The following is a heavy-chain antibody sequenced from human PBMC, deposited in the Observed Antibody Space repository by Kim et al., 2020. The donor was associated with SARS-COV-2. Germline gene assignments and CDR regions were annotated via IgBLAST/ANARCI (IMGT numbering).Heavy chain of an antibody. Sequence: QKFQGRVTLTEDTSTDTAYMELSSLRSEDTAVYYCATIPYDSSGYSAFDIWGQGTMVTVSS. D-gene: IGHD3-22*01. CDR3: ATIPYDSSGYSAFDI. J-gene: IGHJ3*02. V-gene: IGHV1-24*01.